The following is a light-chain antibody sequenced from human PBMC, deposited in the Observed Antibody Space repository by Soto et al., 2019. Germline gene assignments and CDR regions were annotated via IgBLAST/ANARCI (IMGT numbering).Light chain of an antibody. CDR3: QQYNNWPPIT. J-gene: IGKJ5*01. CDR1: QSVGSS. V-gene: IGKV3-15*01. Sequence: EVVMTQSPATLSVSPGERVTRSCRASQSVGSSLAWYQQKPGQAPRLLIYGASTRATGIPARFSGSGSGTDFTLAISSLQSEDFAVYYCQQYNNWPPITFGQGTRLEIK. CDR2: GAS.